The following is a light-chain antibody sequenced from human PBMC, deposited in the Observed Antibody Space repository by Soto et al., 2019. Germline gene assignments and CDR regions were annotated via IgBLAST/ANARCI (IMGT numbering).Light chain of an antibody. CDR3: QQSYSTPNT. J-gene: IGKJ2*01. Sequence: DIQMTQSPSSLSASVGDRVTITCRASQSISSYLNWYQQKPGKAPKLLIYAASSLQSGVPSRFSGSGSGTDFALTISSLQPEDFATYSCQQSYSTPNTFGQGTKLEIK. V-gene: IGKV1-39*01. CDR1: QSISSY. CDR2: AAS.